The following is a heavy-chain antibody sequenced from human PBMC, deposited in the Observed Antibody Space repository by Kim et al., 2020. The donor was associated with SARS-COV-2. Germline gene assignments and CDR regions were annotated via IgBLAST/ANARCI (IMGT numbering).Heavy chain of an antibody. D-gene: IGHD3-10*01. CDR2: IYPGDSDT. V-gene: IGHV5-51*01. CDR1: GYSFTSYW. CDR3: ARRCYYGSVSYSHGGYAFDI. Sequence: GESLKISCKGSGYSFTSYWIGWVRQMPGKGLEGMGIIYPGDSDTRYSPSFQGQVTISADKSISTAYLQWSSLKASDTAMYYCARRCYYGSVSYSHGGYAFDIWGQETMVTVSS. J-gene: IGHJ3*02.